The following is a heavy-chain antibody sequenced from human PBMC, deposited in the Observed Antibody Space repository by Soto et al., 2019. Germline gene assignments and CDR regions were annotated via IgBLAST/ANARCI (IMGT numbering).Heavy chain of an antibody. CDR1: GGSFSGYY. Sequence: TLSLTCAVYGGSFSGYYWSWIRQPPGKGLEWIGEINHSGSTNYNPSLKSRVTISVDTSKNQFSLKLSSVTAADTAVYYCARGRDGSGSYYNPLFDYWGQGTLVTVSS. J-gene: IGHJ4*02. D-gene: IGHD3-10*01. V-gene: IGHV4-34*01. CDR2: INHSGST. CDR3: ARGRDGSGSYYNPLFDY.